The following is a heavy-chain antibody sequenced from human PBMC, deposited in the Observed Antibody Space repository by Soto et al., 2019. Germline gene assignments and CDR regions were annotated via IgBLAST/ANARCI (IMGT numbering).Heavy chain of an antibody. J-gene: IGHJ5*02. Sequence: SETLSLTCTVSGASISGFYWSWIRKSAGKGLEWIGRIYATGTTDYNPSLKSRVMMSVDTSKKQFSLKLRSVTAADTAVFYCARHYSSGSRNWFDPWGQGTLVTVSS. V-gene: IGHV4-4*07. CDR2: IYATGTT. D-gene: IGHD6-19*01. CDR3: ARHYSSGSRNWFDP. CDR1: GASISGFY.